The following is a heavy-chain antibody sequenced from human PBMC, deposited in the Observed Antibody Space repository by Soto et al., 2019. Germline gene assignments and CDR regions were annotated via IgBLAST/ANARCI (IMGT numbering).Heavy chain of an antibody. V-gene: IGHV4-38-2*02. Sequence: SETLSLTCAVSGYSISSGYYWGWIRQPPGKGLEWIGSIYHSGSTYYNPSLKSRVTISVDTSKNQFSLKLSSVTAADTAVYYCAREIGSYYVAAGNWFDPWGQGTLVTVSS. CDR2: IYHSGST. J-gene: IGHJ5*02. CDR3: AREIGSYYVAAGNWFDP. D-gene: IGHD1-26*01. CDR1: GYSISSGYY.